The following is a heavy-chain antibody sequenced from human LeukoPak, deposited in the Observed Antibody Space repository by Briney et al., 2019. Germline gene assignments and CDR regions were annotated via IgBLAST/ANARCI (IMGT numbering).Heavy chain of an antibody. CDR1: GGSVSNYY. CDR2: IYYTGSP. J-gene: IGHJ5*02. Sequence: SETLPLTCTVSGGSVSNYYWSWIRQPTGKELEWVGFIYYTGSPKYNPSLQSRVTISVDTSKNQLSLRLSSVTAADTAVYYCARQGDHNWFDPWGQGTLVTVSS. V-gene: IGHV4-59*08. D-gene: IGHD3-16*01. CDR3: ARQGDHNWFDP.